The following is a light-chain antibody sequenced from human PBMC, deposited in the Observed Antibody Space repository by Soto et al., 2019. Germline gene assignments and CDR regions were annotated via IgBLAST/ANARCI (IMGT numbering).Light chain of an antibody. V-gene: IGLV1-44*01. Sequence: QSVLTQPPSASGTPGQRVTISCSGSSSNIGSNTVNWYQQLPGTAPKLLFYSNNQRPSGVPDRFSGSKSGTSASLAISVLQSDDEDDYYCAAWDDSLNGWVFGGGTKLTVL. CDR2: SNN. CDR3: AAWDDSLNGWV. CDR1: SSNIGSNT. J-gene: IGLJ3*02.